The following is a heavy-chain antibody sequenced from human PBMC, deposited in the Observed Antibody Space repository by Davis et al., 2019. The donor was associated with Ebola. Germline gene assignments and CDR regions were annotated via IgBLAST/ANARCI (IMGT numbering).Heavy chain of an antibody. J-gene: IGHJ6*02. V-gene: IGHV3-33*01. CDR3: ARGGYGDYKYYYYYGMDV. D-gene: IGHD4-17*01. Sequence: GESLKISCAASGFTFSSYGMHWVRQAPGKGLEWVAVIWYDGSNKYYADSVKGRFPISRDNSKNTLYLQMNSLRAEDTAVYYCARGGYGDYKYYYYYGMDVWGQGTTVTVSS. CDR1: GFTFSSYG. CDR2: IWYDGSNK.